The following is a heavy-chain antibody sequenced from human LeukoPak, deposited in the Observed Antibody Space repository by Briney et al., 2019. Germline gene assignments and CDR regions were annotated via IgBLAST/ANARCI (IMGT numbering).Heavy chain of an antibody. D-gene: IGHD3-10*01. CDR2: ISGTGEST. J-gene: IGHJ5*02. CDR1: GFTFRSYA. CDR3: ARGAYGSGSYGDNWFDP. V-gene: IGHV3-23*01. Sequence: GGSLRLSCEASGFTFRSYAMSWVRQAPGKGLEWVSSISGTGESTYYPDSVKGRFTVSRDNSKNTLYLQMNSLRAEDTAVYYCARGAYGSGSYGDNWFDPWGQGTLVTVSS.